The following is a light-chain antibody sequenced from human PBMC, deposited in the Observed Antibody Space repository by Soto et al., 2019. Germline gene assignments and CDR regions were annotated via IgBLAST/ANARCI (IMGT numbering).Light chain of an antibody. Sequence: DIQMTQSPSTLSASVGDSVTITCRASQSITRWLAWYQQKPGEAPKLLIYDASSLESGVPSRFSGSGSGTEFTLSISNLQPDDCATYYCQQYNHYSGPTFGGGTKGEIK. CDR3: QQYNHYSGPT. V-gene: IGKV1-5*01. CDR1: QSITRW. J-gene: IGKJ4*01. CDR2: DAS.